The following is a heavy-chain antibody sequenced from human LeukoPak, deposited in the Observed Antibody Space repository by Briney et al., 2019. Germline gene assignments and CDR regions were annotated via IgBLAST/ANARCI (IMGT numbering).Heavy chain of an antibody. CDR3: ARDFKTTYCSGGSCLYSYGRGFDY. J-gene: IGHJ4*02. D-gene: IGHD2-15*01. V-gene: IGHV1-18*01. CDR2: ISAYNGNT. CDR1: GYTFTSYG. Sequence: ASVKVSCKASGYTFTSYGISWVRQAPGQGLEWMGWISAYNGNTNYAQKPQGRVTMTTDTSTSTAYMELRSLRSDDTAVYYCARDFKTTYCSGGSCLYSYGRGFDYWGQGTLVTVSS.